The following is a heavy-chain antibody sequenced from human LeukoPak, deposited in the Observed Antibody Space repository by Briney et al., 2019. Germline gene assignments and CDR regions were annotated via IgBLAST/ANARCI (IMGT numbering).Heavy chain of an antibody. CDR1: GFTFSSYA. Sequence: PGGSLRLSCAASGFTFSSYAMSWVRQAPGKGLEWVSAISGSGGSTYYADSVKGRFTISRDNSKNTLYLQMNSLKTEDTAVYYCTTGLGKTDIDYWGQGTLVTVSS. CDR3: TTGLGKTDIDY. V-gene: IGHV3-23*01. CDR2: ISGSGGST. D-gene: IGHD1-14*01. J-gene: IGHJ4*02.